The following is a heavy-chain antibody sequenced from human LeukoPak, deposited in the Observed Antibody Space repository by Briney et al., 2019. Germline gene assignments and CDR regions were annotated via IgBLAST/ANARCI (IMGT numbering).Heavy chain of an antibody. CDR2: IYTSGST. D-gene: IGHD2-21*01. CDR1: GGSISSGSYY. CDR3: ARDSSWGLRRYEGGLDY. J-gene: IGHJ4*02. V-gene: IGHV4-61*02. Sequence: SETLSLTCTVSGGSISSGSYYWSWIRQPAGKGLEWIGRIYTSGSTNYNPSLKSRVTISVDTSKNQFSLKLSSVTAADTAVYYCARDSSWGLRRYEGGLDYWGQGTLVTVSS.